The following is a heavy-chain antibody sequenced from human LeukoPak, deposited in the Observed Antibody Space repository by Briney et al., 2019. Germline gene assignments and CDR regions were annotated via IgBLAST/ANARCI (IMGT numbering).Heavy chain of an antibody. CDR2: IAPSDSYT. Sequence: GESLGISFKGSGYRFTTYWISWVRQMPGKGLEWMGRIAPSDSYTYYSPSFQGHVTISADKSINTAYLQWTSLRASDTAMYYCARRLASCGGDCYSFDYWGQGTLVTVSS. V-gene: IGHV5-10-1*01. D-gene: IGHD2-21*02. CDR3: ARRLASCGGDCYSFDY. J-gene: IGHJ4*02. CDR1: GYRFTTYW.